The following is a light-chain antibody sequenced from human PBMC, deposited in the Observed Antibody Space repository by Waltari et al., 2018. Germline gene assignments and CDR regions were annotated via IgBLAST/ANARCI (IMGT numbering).Light chain of an antibody. CDR1: QSVRSN. CDR3: QQYNNWPLT. Sequence: EIVMTQFPATLSVSPGERATLSCRASQSVRSNLAWYQQKPGQAPRLLIYAASTRPTGIPASFSGSGAGTEFTLTISSLQSEDFAVYYCQQYNNWPLTFGGGTK. J-gene: IGKJ4*01. V-gene: IGKV3-15*01. CDR2: AAS.